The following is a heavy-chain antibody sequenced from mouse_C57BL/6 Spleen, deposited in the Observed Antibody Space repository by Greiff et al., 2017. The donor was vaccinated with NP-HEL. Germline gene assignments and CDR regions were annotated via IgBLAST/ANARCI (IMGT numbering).Heavy chain of an antibody. CDR3: ESGIRGFDD. V-gene: IGHV5-6*01. CDR2: ISSGGSYT. CDR1: GFTFSSYG. D-gene: IGHD1-1*02. J-gene: IGHJ2*01. Sequence: EVKLVESGGDLVKPGGSLKLSCAASGFTFSSYGMSWVRQTPDKRLEWVATISSGGSYTYYPDSVKGRFTISRDNAKNTLYLQMSSLKSEDTAMYYCESGIRGFDDWGKGTTLTVSS.